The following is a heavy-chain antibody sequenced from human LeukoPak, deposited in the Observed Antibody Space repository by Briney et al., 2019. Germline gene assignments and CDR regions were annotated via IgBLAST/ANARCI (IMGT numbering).Heavy chain of an antibody. CDR1: GLTLSTSW. J-gene: IGHJ4*02. D-gene: IGHD3-10*01. V-gene: IGHV3-74*01. CDR3: ARDLSGSYMSDY. CDR2: INDDGSTI. Sequence: GGSLRLSCAASGLTLSTSWMHWVRQAPGKGPVWVARINDDGSTINYADSVKGRFTISRDNAKNTLYLQMNSLTDEDTAVYYCARDLSGSYMSDYWGQGTLVTVSS.